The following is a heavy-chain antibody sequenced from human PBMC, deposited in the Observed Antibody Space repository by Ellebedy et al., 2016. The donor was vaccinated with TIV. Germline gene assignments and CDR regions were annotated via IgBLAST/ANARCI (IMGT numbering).Heavy chain of an antibody. CDR1: GGSISSYY. V-gene: IGHV4-59*08. CDR2: IYYSGGT. CDR3: ARFTEMATIIFDY. J-gene: IGHJ4*02. Sequence: MPSETLSLTCTLSGGSISSYYWSWIRQPQGKGLEWIGHIYYSGGTNYNHPLKSRVTISVDTAKNQFSLKLSSVTAADTAVYYCARFTEMATIIFDYWGQGTLVTVSS. D-gene: IGHD5-24*01.